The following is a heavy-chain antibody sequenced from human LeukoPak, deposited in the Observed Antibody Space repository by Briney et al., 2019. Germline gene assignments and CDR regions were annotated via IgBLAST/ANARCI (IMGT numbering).Heavy chain of an antibody. Sequence: PGGSLRLSCAASGFTFSNYAMTWVRQTPGKGLEWVSGISGSGDNTYYADSVKGRFTISRDNSKDTLYLQMISLRADDTAVYYCAKDLGSTTWPPPNPVGLDVWGQGTTVTVPS. CDR1: GFTFSNYA. D-gene: IGHD2/OR15-2a*01. V-gene: IGHV3-23*01. CDR2: ISGSGDNT. CDR3: AKDLGSTTWPPPNPVGLDV. J-gene: IGHJ6*02.